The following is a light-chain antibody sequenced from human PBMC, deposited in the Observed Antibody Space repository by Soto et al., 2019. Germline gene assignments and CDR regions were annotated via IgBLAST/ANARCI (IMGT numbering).Light chain of an antibody. V-gene: IGKV1-39*01. J-gene: IGKJ2*01. CDR1: QSVSSY. CDR3: QQSFTTPPYT. Sequence: DLPMTQSPSSLSASVGDRVIITCRASQSVSSYLNWYQQKLGKAPKLLISAASNLQSGVPSRFSGSGSGTEFTLTIIGLEVEDFAIYFCQQSFTTPPYTFGQGTRL. CDR2: AAS.